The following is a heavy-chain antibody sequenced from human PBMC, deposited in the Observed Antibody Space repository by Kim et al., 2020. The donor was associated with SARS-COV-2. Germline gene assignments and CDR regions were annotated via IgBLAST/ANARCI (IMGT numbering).Heavy chain of an antibody. J-gene: IGHJ5*02. CDR2: IYYSGST. D-gene: IGHD3-22*01. V-gene: IGHV4-39*01. CDR1: GGSIISSSYY. Sequence: SETLSLTCTVSGGSIISSSYYWGWIRQPPGKGLEWIGSIYYSGSTYYNPSLKSRVTISVDTSKNQFSVKLSSVTAADTAVYYCARHHVGITMIVVVAARFDPWGQGTLVTVSS. CDR3: ARHHVGITMIVVVAARFDP.